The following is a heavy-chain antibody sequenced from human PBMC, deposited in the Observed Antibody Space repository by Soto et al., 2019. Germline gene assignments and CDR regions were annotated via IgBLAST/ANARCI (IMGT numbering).Heavy chain of an antibody. Sequence: VGSLRLSCAASGFTFSNAWMSWVRQAPGKGLEWVGRIKSKTDGGTTDYAAPVKGRFTISRDDSKNTLYLQMNSLKTEDTAVYYCTTDGLQWELLGRVYWGQRTLVTVSS. CDR2: IKSKTDGGTT. D-gene: IGHD1-26*01. CDR1: GFTFSNAW. V-gene: IGHV3-15*01. CDR3: TTDGLQWELLGRVY. J-gene: IGHJ4*02.